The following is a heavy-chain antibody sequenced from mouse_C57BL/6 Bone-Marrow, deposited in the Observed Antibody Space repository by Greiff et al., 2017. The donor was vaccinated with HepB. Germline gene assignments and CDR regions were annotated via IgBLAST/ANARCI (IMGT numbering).Heavy chain of an antibody. J-gene: IGHJ3*01. CDR3: EVDCGNHGTY. D-gene: IGHD2-1*01. Sequence: QVQLQQSDAELVKPGASVKISCMVSGYTFTDHTIHWMKQRPEQGLEWIGYIYPRDGSTKYNEKFKGKATLTADKSSSTSYMQLNSLTSEAAAVYFWEVDCGNHGTYWGQGTLVTVSA. CDR2: IYPRDGST. CDR1: GYTFTDHT. V-gene: IGHV1-78*01.